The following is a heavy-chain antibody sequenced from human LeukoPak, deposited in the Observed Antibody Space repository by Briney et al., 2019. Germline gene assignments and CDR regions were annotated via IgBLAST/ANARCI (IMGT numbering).Heavy chain of an antibody. Sequence: GGSLRLSCAASGLTGSHNYVSWVRQAPGKGLEWVSAIHTSGDTCYADSVKGRFTISRDNSKNTLYLQMNSLRAEDTAVYYCARDHQGSGWYSFDYWGQGTLVTVSS. D-gene: IGHD6-19*01. CDR1: GLTGSHNY. J-gene: IGHJ4*02. CDR2: IHTSGDT. V-gene: IGHV3-53*01. CDR3: ARDHQGSGWYSFDY.